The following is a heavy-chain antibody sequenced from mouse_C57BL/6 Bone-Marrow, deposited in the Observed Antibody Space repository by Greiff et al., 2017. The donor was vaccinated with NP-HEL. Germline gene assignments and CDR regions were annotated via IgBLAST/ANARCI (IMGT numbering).Heavy chain of an antibody. CDR1: GFTFSNYW. Sequence: EVKLEESGGGLVQPGGSMKLSCVASGFTFSNYWMNWVRQSPEKGLEWVAQIRLKSDNYATHYAESVKGRFTISRDDSKSSVYLQMNNLRAEDTGIYYCSRTGTKGGYFDVWGTGTTVTVSS. CDR2: IRLKSDNYAT. D-gene: IGHD4-1*01. V-gene: IGHV6-3*01. CDR3: SRTGTKGGYFDV. J-gene: IGHJ1*03.